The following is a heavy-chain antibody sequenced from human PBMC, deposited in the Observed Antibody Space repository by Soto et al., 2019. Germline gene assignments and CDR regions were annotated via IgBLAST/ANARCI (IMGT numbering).Heavy chain of an antibody. CDR2: IWYDGSNK. D-gene: IGHD3-22*01. CDR1: GFTFSSYG. V-gene: IGHV3-33*01. J-gene: IGHJ3*02. CDR3: AREVGYYDSSGYYGTDAFDI. Sequence: GGSLRLSCAASGFTFSSYGMHWVRQAPGKGLEWVAVIWYDGSNKYYADSVKGRFTISRDNSKNTLYLQMNSLRAEDTAVYYCAREVGYYDSSGYYGTDAFDIWGQGTMVTVSS.